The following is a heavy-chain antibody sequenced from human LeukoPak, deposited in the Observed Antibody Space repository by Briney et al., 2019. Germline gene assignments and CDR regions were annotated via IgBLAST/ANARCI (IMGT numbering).Heavy chain of an antibody. Sequence: GGSLRLSCAASGFTFSSYAMSWVRQAPGKGLEWVSAISGSGGSTYYADSVKGRFTISRDNSKNTLYLQMNNLRAEDTAVYYCAKEGDIVVVVAATAPNWFDPWGQGTLVTVSS. D-gene: IGHD2-15*01. J-gene: IGHJ5*02. CDR3: AKEGDIVVVVAATAPNWFDP. CDR2: ISGSGGST. CDR1: GFTFSSYA. V-gene: IGHV3-23*01.